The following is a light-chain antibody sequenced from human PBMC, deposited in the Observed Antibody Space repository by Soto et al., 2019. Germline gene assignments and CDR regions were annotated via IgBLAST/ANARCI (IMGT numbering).Light chain of an antibody. Sequence: EIVMTQSPATLSVSLGEGATLSCRTSQSVSNNLAWYQQKPGQAPRLLIYGASTRATGIPARFSGSGSGTEFTLTISSLQSEDFAVYYCQQSNDWWTFGQGTKVEIK. CDR2: GAS. CDR3: QQSNDWWT. V-gene: IGKV3-15*01. J-gene: IGKJ1*01. CDR1: QSVSNN.